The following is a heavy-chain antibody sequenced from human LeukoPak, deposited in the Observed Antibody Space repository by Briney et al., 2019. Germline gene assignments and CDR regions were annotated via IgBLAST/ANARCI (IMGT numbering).Heavy chain of an antibody. J-gene: IGHJ6*02. CDR1: GFTVSSNY. CDR3: ASGEYYYYGMDV. Sequence: GESLRLSCAASGFTVSSNYMSWVRQAPGKGLEWVSVIYSGGSTYYADSVKGRFTISRDNSKNTLYLQMNSLRAEDTAVYYCASGEYYYYGMDVWGQGTTVTVSS. V-gene: IGHV3-53*01. CDR2: IYSGGST.